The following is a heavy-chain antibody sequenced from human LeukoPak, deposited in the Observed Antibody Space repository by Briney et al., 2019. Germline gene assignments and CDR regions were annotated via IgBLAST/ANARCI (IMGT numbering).Heavy chain of an antibody. J-gene: IGHJ4*02. Sequence: SETLSLTCTVSDDSISDYYRGWIRQPPGKGLEWIGYFHNSGTSTCNPSLKSRVTISADTSKNQFSLKLNSLTTADTAVYSCTRGAGWLIDYWGQGILVTVSS. CDR2: FHNSGTS. D-gene: IGHD3-16*01. CDR1: DDSISDYY. V-gene: IGHV4-59*01. CDR3: TRGAGWLIDY.